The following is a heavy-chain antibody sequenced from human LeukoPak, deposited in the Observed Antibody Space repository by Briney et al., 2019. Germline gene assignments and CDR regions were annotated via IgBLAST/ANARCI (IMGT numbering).Heavy chain of an antibody. CDR1: GYTFTSYG. J-gene: IGHJ4*02. D-gene: IGHD3-3*01. V-gene: IGHV1-18*01. CDR2: ISAYNGNT. Sequence: ASVKVSCKASGYTFTSYGISWVRQAPGQGLEWMGWISAYNGNTNYPQKLQGRVTMTTDTSTSTAYMELRSLRSDDTAVYYCARDPYYDFWSGYSSGDLDYWGQGTLVTVSS. CDR3: ARDPYYDFWSGYSSGDLDY.